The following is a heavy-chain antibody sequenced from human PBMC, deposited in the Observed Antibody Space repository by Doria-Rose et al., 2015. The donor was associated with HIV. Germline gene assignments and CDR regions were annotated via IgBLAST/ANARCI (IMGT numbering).Heavy chain of an antibody. CDR2: ISWDSGAK. Sequence: VQLQESGGGLVQPGRSLRLPCVGSGFSFESYAMHWVRLAPGKGLEWVAGISWDSGAKGNADSVEVRFTISRDNAKKSVYLEMRSLRPEDTAFYYCAKAPIIGPKYFFYMDVWGKGTSVTVSS. V-gene: IGHV3-9*01. CDR3: AKAPIIGPKYFFYMDV. CDR1: GFSFESYA. J-gene: IGHJ6*03. D-gene: IGHD3-9*01.